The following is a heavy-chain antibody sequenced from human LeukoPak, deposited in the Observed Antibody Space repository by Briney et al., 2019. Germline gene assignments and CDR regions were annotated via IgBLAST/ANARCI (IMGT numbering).Heavy chain of an antibody. CDR1: GFTFSSYG. D-gene: IGHD5-18*01. Sequence: GGSLRLSCAASGFTFSSYGMHWVRQAPGKGLEWVAFIRYDGSNKYYADSVKGRFTISRDNSKNTLYLQMNSLRAEDTAVYYCAKDREYSYGSLAYYFDYWGQGTLVTVSS. CDR2: IRYDGSNK. J-gene: IGHJ4*02. V-gene: IGHV3-30*02. CDR3: AKDREYSYGSLAYYFDY.